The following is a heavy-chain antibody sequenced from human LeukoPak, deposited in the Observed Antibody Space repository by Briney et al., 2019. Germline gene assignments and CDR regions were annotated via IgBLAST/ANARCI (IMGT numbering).Heavy chain of an antibody. CDR2: ISGSGGST. CDR3: LGNWC. J-gene: IGHJ4*02. CDR1: GFTFSSST. V-gene: IGHV3-23*01. Sequence: GGSLRLSCAASGFTFSSSTMGWVRQAPGKGLEWVSSISGSGGSTYYADSVKGRFTVSRGNSKNTLYLHMNSLTFEDTAVYYCLGNWCWGQGTLVTVSS. D-gene: IGHD1-20*01.